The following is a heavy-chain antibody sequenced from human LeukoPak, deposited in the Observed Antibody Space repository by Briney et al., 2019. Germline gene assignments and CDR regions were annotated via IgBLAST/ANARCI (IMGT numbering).Heavy chain of an antibody. V-gene: IGHV3-30*04. CDR1: GFTFSPYA. CDR2: ISDDGNTK. Sequence: GRSLRLSCAASGFTFSPYAMHWVRQAPGKGLEWVAVISDDGNTKHFADFVTGRFTISRDNSKNTLYLQINSLRAEDTAVYYCARDPVRRDGYNHLDYWGQGTLVTVSS. D-gene: IGHD5-24*01. CDR3: ARDPVRRDGYNHLDY. J-gene: IGHJ4*02.